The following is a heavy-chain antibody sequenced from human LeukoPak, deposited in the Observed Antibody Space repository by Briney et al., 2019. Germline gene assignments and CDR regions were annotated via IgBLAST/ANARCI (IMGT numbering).Heavy chain of an antibody. CDR1: GFTFSSYS. D-gene: IGHD5-12*01. CDR2: ISSSSSYI. V-gene: IGHV3-21*01. CDR3: ARGDSGYDSAFDY. J-gene: IGHJ4*02. Sequence: PGGSLRLSCAASGFTFSSYSVNWVCQAQGKGLEWVSSISSSSSYIYYADSVKGRFTISRDNAKNSLYLQMNSLRAEDTAVYYCARGDSGYDSAFDYWGQGTLLTVSS.